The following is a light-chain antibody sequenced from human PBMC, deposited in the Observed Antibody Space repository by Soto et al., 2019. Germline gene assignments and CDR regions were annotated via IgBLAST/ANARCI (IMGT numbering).Light chain of an antibody. J-gene: IGLJ3*02. CDR1: SNDIGAYNY. V-gene: IGLV2-14*01. CDR3: SSYTGGNTYWI. Sequence: QSALTQPASVSGSPGQSITISCIGTSNDIGAYNYVSWYQQHPGKAPKLIIFEVSNWPSGVSNRFSGSKSGNTASLTISGLQPEDEADYHCSSYTGGNTYWIFGGGTKLTVL. CDR2: EVS.